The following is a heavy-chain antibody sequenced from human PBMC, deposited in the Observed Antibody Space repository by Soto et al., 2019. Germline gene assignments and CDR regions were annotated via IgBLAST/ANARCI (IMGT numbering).Heavy chain of an antibody. V-gene: IGHV1-3*01. CDR2: INAGNGNT. Sequence: SVKVSCKASGYTFTSYAMHCVRQAPVQRLEWMGWINAGNGNTKYSQKFQGRVTITRDTSASTAYRELSSLRSEDTAVYYCARGCPPTYVLLWFGEWRYFDLYGRRTLVTVSS. CDR1: GYTFTSYA. CDR3: ARGCPPTYVLLWFGEWRYFDL. D-gene: IGHD3-10*01. J-gene: IGHJ2*01.